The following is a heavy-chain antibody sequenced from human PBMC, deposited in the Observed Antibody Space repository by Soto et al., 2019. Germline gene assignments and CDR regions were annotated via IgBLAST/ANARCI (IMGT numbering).Heavy chain of an antibody. CDR2: IVVGSGNT. D-gene: IGHD2-8*01. Sequence: GASVKVSCKASGFTFTSSAVQWVRQARGQRLEWIGWIVVGSGNTNYAQKFQERVTITRDMSTSTAYMELSSLRSEDTAVHYCAAGLGYCTNGVCYRGGYYYGMDVWGQGTTVTVSS. J-gene: IGHJ6*02. CDR3: AAGLGYCTNGVCYRGGYYYGMDV. CDR1: GFTFTSSA. V-gene: IGHV1-58*01.